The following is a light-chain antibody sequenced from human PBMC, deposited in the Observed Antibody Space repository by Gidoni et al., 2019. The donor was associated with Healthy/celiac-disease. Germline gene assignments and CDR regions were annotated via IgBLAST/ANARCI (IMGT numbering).Light chain of an antibody. J-gene: IGLJ3*02. CDR2: EVS. CDR1: SSDVGGYNY. CDR3: SSYTSSSTRV. Sequence: QSALTQPASVSGSPGHSITISCTGTSSDVGGYNYVSWYQQHPGKAPKLMIYEVSNRPSGVPDRFSGSKSGNTASLTISGLQAEDEADYYCSSYTSSSTRVFGGGTKLTVL. V-gene: IGLV2-14*01.